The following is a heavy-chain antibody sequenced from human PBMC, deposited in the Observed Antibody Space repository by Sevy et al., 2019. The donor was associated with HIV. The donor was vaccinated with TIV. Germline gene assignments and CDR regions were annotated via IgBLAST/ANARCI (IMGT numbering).Heavy chain of an antibody. CDR3: AGXNAXGRGXS. V-gene: IGHV4-59*08. CDR1: XXXXXXLY. CDR2: IYYXXXI. Sequence: SETLSLTCTXSXXXXXXLYWNWXRXPPGKXXEWIANIYYXXXINYNPPLKSRVTLSLDTSKNQFSLRLSSVTAADTAMYYCAGXNAXGRGXSWGQGTLVTVSS. J-gene: IGHJ4*02.